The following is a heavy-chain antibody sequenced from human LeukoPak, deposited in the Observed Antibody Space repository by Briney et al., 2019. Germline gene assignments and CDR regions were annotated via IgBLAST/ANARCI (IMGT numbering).Heavy chain of an antibody. CDR1: GFTFSSYT. D-gene: IGHD2-15*01. Sequence: GGSLRLSCAASGFTFSSYTMNWVRQAPGKGLEWVSSISSGSSYIYYADSVKGRFTISRDDAKNSLYLQMNSLRAEDTAVYYCASQGGFAYWGQGTPVTVSS. J-gene: IGHJ4*02. V-gene: IGHV3-21*01. CDR3: ASQGGFAY. CDR2: ISSGSSYI.